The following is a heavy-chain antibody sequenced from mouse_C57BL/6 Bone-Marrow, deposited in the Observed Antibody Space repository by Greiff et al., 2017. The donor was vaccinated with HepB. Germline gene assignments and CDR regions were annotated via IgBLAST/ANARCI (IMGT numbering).Heavy chain of an antibody. D-gene: IGHD1-1*01. CDR2: IFPGSGST. CDR1: GYTFIDYY. V-gene: IGHV1-75*01. J-gene: IGHJ4*01. Sequence: QVQLQQSGPELVKPGASVKISCKASGYTFIDYYINWVKQRPGQGLEWIGWIFPGSGSTYYNEKFKGKATLTVDKSSSTAYMLLSSLSSEDSAVYFCARSSTVVEGVYAMDYWGQGTSVTVSS. CDR3: ARSSTVVEGVYAMDY.